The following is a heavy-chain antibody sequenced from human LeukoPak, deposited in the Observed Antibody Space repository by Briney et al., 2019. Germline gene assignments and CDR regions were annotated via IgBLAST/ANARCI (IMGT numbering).Heavy chain of an antibody. D-gene: IGHD6-19*01. J-gene: IGHJ4*02. V-gene: IGHV4-59*12. CDR1: GGSISTYY. CDR3: ARDLVAGSFIDY. Sequence: KASETLSLTCSVSGGSISTYYWSWIRQPPGKGLEWIGYIYYSGSTNYNPSLKSRVTISVDTSKDQFSLKLSSVTAADTAVYYCARDLVAGSFIDYWGQGTLVTVSS. CDR2: IYYSGST.